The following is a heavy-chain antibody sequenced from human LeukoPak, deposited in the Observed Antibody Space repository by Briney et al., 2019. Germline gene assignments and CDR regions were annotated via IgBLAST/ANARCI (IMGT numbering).Heavy chain of an antibody. D-gene: IGHD3/OR15-3a*01. CDR2: IKQDESEK. Sequence: GGSLRLSCEASGFTFYNYWMSWFPQAPGKGLEWVANIKQDESEKNYVDSVKGRFTISRDNVKNSLYLQMNSLRAEDTAVYSCARDWTGFDYWGQGTLVTVSS. V-gene: IGHV3-7*01. J-gene: IGHJ4*02. CDR3: ARDWTGFDY. CDR1: GFTFYNYW.